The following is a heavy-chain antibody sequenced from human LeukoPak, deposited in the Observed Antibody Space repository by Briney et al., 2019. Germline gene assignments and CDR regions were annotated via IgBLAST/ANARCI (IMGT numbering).Heavy chain of an antibody. CDR3: ARDFLDSGHGDWFDP. V-gene: IGHV3-21*04. J-gene: IGHJ5*02. CDR2: ISSSSSYI. D-gene: IGHD5-12*01. CDR1: GFTFSSYS. Sequence: GGXLRLSCAASGFTFSSYSMNWVRQAPGKGLEWVSSISSSSSYIYYADSVKGRFTIYRDKAKNSLYLQMNSLRAEDTAVYYCARDFLDSGHGDWFDPWGQGTLVTVSS.